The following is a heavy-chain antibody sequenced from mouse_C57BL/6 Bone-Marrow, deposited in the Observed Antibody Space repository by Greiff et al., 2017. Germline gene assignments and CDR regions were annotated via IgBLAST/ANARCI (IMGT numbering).Heavy chain of an antibody. D-gene: IGHD1-1*01. CDR1: GFTFSSYG. Sequence: VQLKESGGDLVKPGGSLKLSCAASGFTFSSYGMSWVRQTPDKRLEWVATISSGGSYTYYPDSVKGRFTISRDNAKDNLYLQMSSLKSEDTAVYDCAKPNYYYGSSYLDYWGQGTTPTVTS. J-gene: IGHJ2*01. CDR3: AKPNYYYGSSYLDY. CDR2: ISSGGSYT. V-gene: IGHV5-6*01.